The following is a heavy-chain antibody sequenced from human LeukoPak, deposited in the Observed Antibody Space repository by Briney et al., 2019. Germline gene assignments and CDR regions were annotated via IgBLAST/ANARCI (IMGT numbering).Heavy chain of an antibody. D-gene: IGHD2-15*01. CDR1: GFTFSSYS. J-gene: IGHJ4*02. V-gene: IGHV3-21*01. CDR3: ARVIWGCSGGSCYSVDY. Sequence: GGSLRLSCAASGFTFSSYSMNWVRQAPGKGLEWVSSISSSSYIYYADSVKGRFTISRDNAKNSLYLQMNRLRAEDTAVYYCARVIWGCSGGSCYSVDYWGQGTLVTVSS. CDR2: ISSSSYI.